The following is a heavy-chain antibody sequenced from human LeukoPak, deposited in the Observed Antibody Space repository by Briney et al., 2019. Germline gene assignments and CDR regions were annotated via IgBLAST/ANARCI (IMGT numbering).Heavy chain of an antibody. CDR3: ARGRYCSGGSCHYFDY. CDR2: IKQDGSEK. J-gene: IGHJ4*02. D-gene: IGHD2-15*01. Sequence: GGSLRLSCAASGFTFSNYWMSWVRQAPGKGLEWVANIKQDGSEKYYVDSVKGRFTISRDNAKNLLNLQMNSLRAEDTAVYYCARGRYCSGGSCHYFDYWGQGTLVTVSS. CDR1: GFTFSNYW. V-gene: IGHV3-7*01.